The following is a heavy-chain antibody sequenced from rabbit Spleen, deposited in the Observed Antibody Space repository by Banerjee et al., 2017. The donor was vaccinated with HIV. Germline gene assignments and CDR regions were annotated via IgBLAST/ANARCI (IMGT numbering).Heavy chain of an antibody. Sequence: QSLEGSGGGLVQPEGSLALTCKASGFSFSSSDYICWVRQAPGKWLEWISCIAGSSSGFTYSATWVNGRFTISSHDAQNTLYLQLNSLTAADTATYFCVRARPYPFVLWGPGSLVTVS. V-gene: IGHV1S40*01. CDR3: VRARPYPFVL. D-gene: IGHD1-1*01. J-gene: IGHJ4*01. CDR2: IAGSSSGFT. CDR1: GFSFSSSDY.